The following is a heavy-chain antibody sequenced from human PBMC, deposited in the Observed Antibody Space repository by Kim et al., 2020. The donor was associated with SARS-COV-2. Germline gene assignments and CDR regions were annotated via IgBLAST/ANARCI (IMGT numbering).Heavy chain of an antibody. D-gene: IGHD3-16*02. Sequence: ASVKVSCKPSGYTFTKYTINWVRQAPGQGLEWMGWINTDTGNPTYAQGFTGRFVFSLDTSVSTAYLQINSLKAEDTALYYCARVIWGSYRYTDYLCQGTL. CDR2: INTDTGNP. V-gene: IGHV7-4-1*02. J-gene: IGHJ4*02. CDR3: ARVIWGSYRYTDY. CDR1: GYTFTKYT.